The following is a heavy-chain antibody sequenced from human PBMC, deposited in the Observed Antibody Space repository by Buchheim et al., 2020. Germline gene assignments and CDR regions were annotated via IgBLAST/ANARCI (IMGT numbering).Heavy chain of an antibody. CDR2: ISSSGSTI. D-gene: IGHD3-3*01. CDR1: GFTFSDYY. Sequence: VQLVESGGGLVKPGGSLRLSCAASGFTFSDYYMSWIRQAPGKGLEWVSYISSSGSTIYYADSVKGRFTISRENAKNSLYLQMNSLRAEDTAVYYCARAIGPTALRFLEWPNYYGMDVWGQGTT. CDR3: ARAIGPTALRFLEWPNYYGMDV. J-gene: IGHJ6*02. V-gene: IGHV3-11*01.